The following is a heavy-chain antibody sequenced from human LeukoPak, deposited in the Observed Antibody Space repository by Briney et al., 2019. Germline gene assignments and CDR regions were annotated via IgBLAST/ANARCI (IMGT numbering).Heavy chain of an antibody. CDR2: INHSGST. D-gene: IGHD3-22*01. J-gene: IGHJ4*02. CDR1: GGSLSGYY. CDR3: ATLNGDYYDSSGYYYGGIFDY. Sequence: SETLSLTCAVYGGSLSGYYWSWIRQPPGKGLEWIGEINHSGSTNYNPSLKSRVTISVDTSKNQFSLKLSSVTAADTAVYYCATLNGDYYDSSGYYYGGIFDYWGQGTLVTVSS. V-gene: IGHV4-34*01.